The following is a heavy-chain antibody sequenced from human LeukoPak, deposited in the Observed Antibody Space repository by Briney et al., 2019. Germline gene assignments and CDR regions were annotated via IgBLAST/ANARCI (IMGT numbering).Heavy chain of an antibody. J-gene: IGHJ4*02. CDR1: GFTFSSYG. D-gene: IGHD6-19*01. CDR2: ISGSGGST. CDR3: AKDFASIAVAGTLDY. V-gene: IGHV3-23*01. Sequence: PGGSLRLSCAASGFTFSSYGMSWVRQAPGKELEWVSAISGSGGSTYYADSVKGRFTISRDNSKNTLYLQMNSLRAEDTAVYYCAKDFASIAVAGTLDYWGQGTLVTVSS.